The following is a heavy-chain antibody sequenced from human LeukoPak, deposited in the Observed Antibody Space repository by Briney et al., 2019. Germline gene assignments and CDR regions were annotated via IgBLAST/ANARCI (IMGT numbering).Heavy chain of an antibody. Sequence: GASVKVSCKASGYTFTGYHMHWVRQAPGQGLEWMGRINPNSGDTNNAQRFQGRVTMTSDTSISTAYMELSRLRSDDTAFYYCARDYCSSTSCLFDYWGQGSLVTVSS. CDR3: ARDYCSSTSCLFDY. CDR2: INPNSGDT. V-gene: IGHV1-2*06. CDR1: GYTFTGYH. D-gene: IGHD2-2*01. J-gene: IGHJ4*02.